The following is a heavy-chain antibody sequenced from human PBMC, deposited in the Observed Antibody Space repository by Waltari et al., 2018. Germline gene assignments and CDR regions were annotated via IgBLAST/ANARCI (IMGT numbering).Heavy chain of an antibody. CDR1: VIIFTNFA. Sequence: EVQLLESGGGLVQPGGSLRASCAASVIIFTNFAINWVRLAPGTGLDWVAAITVSDDTFYADSVMGRFTVSRDTSKNTVYLQMNGLRAEDTAIYYCAKPFYNWDDPLHSWGQGTLVAVSS. J-gene: IGHJ4*02. V-gene: IGHV3-23*01. D-gene: IGHD1-20*01. CDR2: ITVSDDT. CDR3: AKPFYNWDDPLHS.